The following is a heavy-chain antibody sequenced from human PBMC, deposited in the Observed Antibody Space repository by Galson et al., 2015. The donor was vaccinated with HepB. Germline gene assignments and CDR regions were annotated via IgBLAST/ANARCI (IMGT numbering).Heavy chain of an antibody. Sequence: SLRLSCAGSGFIFSDHYMDWLRQTPGKGLEWVGRIRNKPNSFNTEYAASVKGRFTISRDDSKNSLFLQMNSLKTEDTAMYYCARVATSAFDIWGLGTMVTVSS. D-gene: IGHD5-12*01. CDR2: IRNKPNSFNT. CDR1: GFIFSDHY. V-gene: IGHV3-72*01. J-gene: IGHJ3*02. CDR3: ARVATSAFDI.